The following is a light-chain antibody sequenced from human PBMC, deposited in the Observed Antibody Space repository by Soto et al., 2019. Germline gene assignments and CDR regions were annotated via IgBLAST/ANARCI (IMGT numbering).Light chain of an antibody. J-gene: IGKJ4*01. CDR3: QQYYSYPPIT. CDR1: QGISSY. CDR2: AAS. V-gene: IGKV1-8*01. Sequence: IGMPQSRSSLCAFTGDRVSLTCRASQGISSYLAWYQQKPGKAPKLLIYAASTLQSGVPSRFSGSGSGTDFTLTISCLQYEDYATYYCQQYYSYPPITFGGGTKVDIK.